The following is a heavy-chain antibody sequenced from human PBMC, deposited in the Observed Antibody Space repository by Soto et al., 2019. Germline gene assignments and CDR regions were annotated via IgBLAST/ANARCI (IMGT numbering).Heavy chain of an antibody. Sequence: EVQLVESGGGLVQPGRSLRLSCAASGFTFDDYAMHWVRQAPGKGLEWVSGISWNSGSIGYADSVKGRFTISRDNAKNSLYLQMNSLRAEDTALYYCAKGSSGGYYYGMDVWGQGTTVTVSS. V-gene: IGHV3-9*01. J-gene: IGHJ6*02. CDR3: AKGSSGGYYYGMDV. CDR1: GFTFDDYA. CDR2: ISWNSGSI. D-gene: IGHD3-10*01.